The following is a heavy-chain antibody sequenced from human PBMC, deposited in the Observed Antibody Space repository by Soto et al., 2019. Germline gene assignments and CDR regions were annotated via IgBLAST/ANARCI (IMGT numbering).Heavy chain of an antibody. Sequence: SVKLSCKAARYSFTRYLVRWVGNGPGQGLEWMGWISAYNGNTNYAQKLQGRVTMTTDTSTSTAYMELRSLRSDDTAVYYGARNAKPDYGGNSGRVGPWSYWGQGTLVTVSS. CDR2: ISAYNGNT. CDR3: ARNAKPDYGGNSGRVGPWSY. D-gene: IGHD4-17*01. V-gene: IGHV1-18*01. CDR1: RYSFTRYL. J-gene: IGHJ4*02.